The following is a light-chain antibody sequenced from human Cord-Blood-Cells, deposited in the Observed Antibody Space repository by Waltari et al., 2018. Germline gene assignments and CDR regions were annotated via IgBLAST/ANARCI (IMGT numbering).Light chain of an antibody. CDR1: SSDVGGYNH. CDR3: SSYTSSSTWV. CDR2: DVS. Sequence: QSALTQPASVSGSPGQSITIPCTGTSSDVGGYNHVSCYQHHPGKAPKLIIYDVSKRPSGVSNRFSGSESGTTASLTISGLQAEDEADYYCSSYTSSSTWVFGGGTKLTVL. V-gene: IGLV2-14*03. J-gene: IGLJ3*02.